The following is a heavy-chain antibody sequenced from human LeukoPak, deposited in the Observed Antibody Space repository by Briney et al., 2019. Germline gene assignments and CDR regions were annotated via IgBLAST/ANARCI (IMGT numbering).Heavy chain of an antibody. Sequence: GGSLRLSCSGSGFTFNMAWVSWVSQAPGKGLEWVGRIKAKTDGGTTDYTAPVKGRFTISRDDSKNTVYLQMTSLQIDDTAVYYCLSAFGDWGQGTLVTVSS. J-gene: IGHJ4*02. V-gene: IGHV3-15*01. CDR3: LSAFGD. CDR2: IKAKTDGGTT. CDR1: GFTFNMAW. D-gene: IGHD3-10*01.